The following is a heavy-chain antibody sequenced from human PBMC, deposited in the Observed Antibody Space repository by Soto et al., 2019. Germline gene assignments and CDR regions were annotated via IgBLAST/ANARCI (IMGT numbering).Heavy chain of an antibody. Sequence: PGESLKISCKGSGYSFTSYWIGWVRQMPGKGLEWMGIIYPGDSDTRYSPSFQGQVTISADKSISTAYLQWSSLKASDTAMYYCARHNGRGGYDANYYSYMDVWGKGTTVTVSS. J-gene: IGHJ6*03. CDR3: ARHNGRGGYDANYYSYMDV. D-gene: IGHD5-12*01. V-gene: IGHV5-51*01. CDR1: GYSFTSYW. CDR2: IYPGDSDT.